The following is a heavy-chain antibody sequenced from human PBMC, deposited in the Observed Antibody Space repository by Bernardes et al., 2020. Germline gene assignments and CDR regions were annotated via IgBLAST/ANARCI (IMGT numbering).Heavy chain of an antibody. D-gene: IGHD2-2*01. J-gene: IGHJ6*03. Sequence: GGSLRLSCAASGFTFSSYAMHWVRQAPGKGLEWVAVISYDGSNKYYADSVKGRFTISRDNSKNTLYLQMNSLRAEDTAVYYCASHYCSSTSCYPAGYYMDVWGKGTTVTVSS. CDR2: ISYDGSNK. V-gene: IGHV3-30*01. CDR3: ASHYCSSTSCYPAGYYMDV. CDR1: GFTFSSYA.